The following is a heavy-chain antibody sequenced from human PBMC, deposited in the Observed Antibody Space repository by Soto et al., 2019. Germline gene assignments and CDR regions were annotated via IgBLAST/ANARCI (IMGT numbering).Heavy chain of an antibody. J-gene: IGHJ6*02. D-gene: IGHD3-9*01. CDR2: INHSGST. Sequence: ASETLSLTCAVYGGSFSGYYWSWIGQPPGKGLEWIGEINHSGSTNYNPSLKSRVTISVDTSKNQFSLKLSSVTAADTAVYYCARLGLTGYYFLWYGMDVWGQGTTVTVSS. CDR3: ARLGLTGYYFLWYGMDV. CDR1: GGSFSGYY. V-gene: IGHV4-34*01.